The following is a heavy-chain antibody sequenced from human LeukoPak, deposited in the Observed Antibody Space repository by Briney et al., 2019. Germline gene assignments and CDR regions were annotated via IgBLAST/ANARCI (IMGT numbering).Heavy chain of an antibody. J-gene: IGHJ6*04. Sequence: PGGFLRLSCAASGFTFDDYGMSWVRQAPGKGLEWVSGINWNGGSTGYADSVKGRFTISRDNAKNSLYLQMNSLRAEDTALYHCASSCSSTSCYGRDVWGKGTTVTVSS. CDR2: INWNGGST. CDR1: GFTFDDYG. V-gene: IGHV3-20*01. CDR3: ASSCSSTSCYGRDV. D-gene: IGHD2-2*01.